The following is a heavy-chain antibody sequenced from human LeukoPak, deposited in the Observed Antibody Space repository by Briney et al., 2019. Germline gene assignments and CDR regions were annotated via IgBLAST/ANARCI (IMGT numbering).Heavy chain of an antibody. CDR3: ARDRTGSASYYGAGDY. CDR1: GGSISSYY. Sequence: SETLSLTCTVSGGSISSYYWSWIRQPAGKGLEWIGRIYSSGSTNYNPSLKGRVTMSVDTSKNQFSLELTSVTAADTAVFYCARDRTGSASYYGAGDYWGQGTLVTVSS. V-gene: IGHV4-4*07. CDR2: IYSSGST. J-gene: IGHJ4*02. D-gene: IGHD1-26*01.